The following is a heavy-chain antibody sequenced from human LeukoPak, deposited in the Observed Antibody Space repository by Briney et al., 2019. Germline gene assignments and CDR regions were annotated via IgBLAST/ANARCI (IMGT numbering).Heavy chain of an antibody. Sequence: QAGGSLRLSCAASGFIFSNYAMTWVRQAPGKGLEWVSIIGGVSESFYYADSVKGRFTVSRDNSKDTLYLQINSLRDEDTAVYYCARRWLGDPYGMDVWGQGTTVSVSS. D-gene: IGHD3-10*01. V-gene: IGHV3-23*01. CDR2: IGGVSESF. J-gene: IGHJ6*02. CDR3: ARRWLGDPYGMDV. CDR1: GFIFSNYA.